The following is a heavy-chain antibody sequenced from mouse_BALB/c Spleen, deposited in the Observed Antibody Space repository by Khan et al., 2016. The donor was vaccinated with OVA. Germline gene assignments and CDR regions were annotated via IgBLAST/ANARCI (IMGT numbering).Heavy chain of an antibody. CDR2: INPSNGYT. Sequence: QVRLQQSGAELARPGASVKMSCKASGYTFISYTIHWIKKRPGPGLEWIGYINPSNGYTNYNQKFKDKATLTTDKSSTTAYLQLSSLTSDDSAVYNCVRDGAYHRNDGWFAYWGQGTLVTVSA. J-gene: IGHJ3*01. V-gene: IGHV1-4*01. CDR1: GYTFISYT. CDR3: VRDGAYHRNDGWFAY. D-gene: IGHD2-14*01.